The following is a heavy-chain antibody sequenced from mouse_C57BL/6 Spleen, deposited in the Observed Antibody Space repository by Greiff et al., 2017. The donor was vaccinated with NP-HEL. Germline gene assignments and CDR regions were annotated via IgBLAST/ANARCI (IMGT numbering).Heavy chain of an antibody. CDR2: IRLKSDNYAT. D-gene: IGHD1-1*01. CDR3: TGIGSSFHWYFDV. J-gene: IGHJ1*03. Sequence: EVQVVESGGGLVQPGGSMKLSCVASGFTFSNYWMNWVRQSPEKGLEWVAQIRLKSDNYATHYAESVKGRFTISRDDSKSSVYLQMNNLRAEDTGIYYCTGIGSSFHWYFDVWGTGTTVTVSS. V-gene: IGHV6-3*01. CDR1: GFTFSNYW.